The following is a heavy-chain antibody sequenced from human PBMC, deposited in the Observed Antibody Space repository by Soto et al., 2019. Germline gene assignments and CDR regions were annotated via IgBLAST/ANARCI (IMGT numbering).Heavy chain of an antibody. CDR1: GFTFNNYA. CDR3: AKDDAPAAPSTLDN. J-gene: IGHJ4*02. CDR2: ISGSGRST. V-gene: IGHV3-23*01. Sequence: EAQLLESGGGLVQPGGSLRLSCAASGFTFNNYAMSWVRRAPWKGLEWVSAISGSGRSTYYADSVKGRFTISRDTSRNTVFLQMNSLRGEDTAVYYCAKDDAPAAPSTLDNWGRGTLVTVSS. D-gene: IGHD2-2*01.